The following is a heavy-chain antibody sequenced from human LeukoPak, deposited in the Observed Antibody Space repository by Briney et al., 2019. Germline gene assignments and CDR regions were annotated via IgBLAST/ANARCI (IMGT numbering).Heavy chain of an antibody. J-gene: IGHJ6*03. CDR2: IKSTTDGGAI. CDR3: ASLFGSGWRYFYYMDV. D-gene: IGHD6-19*01. Sequence: PGGPLRLSCAASGFTFSDAWMSWVRQAPGKGLEWVGRIKSTTDGGAIHYAAPVRGRFTISRDDSKNTPYLQMSSLKTEDTAVYYCASLFGSGWRYFYYMDVWGKGTTVTVSS. V-gene: IGHV3-15*01. CDR1: GFTFSDAW.